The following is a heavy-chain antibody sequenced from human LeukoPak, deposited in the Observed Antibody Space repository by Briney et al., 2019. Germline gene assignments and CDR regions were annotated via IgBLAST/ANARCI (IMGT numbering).Heavy chain of an antibody. CDR2: ISYDGSST. CDR3: AKERAAGGSVILWNHFDL. V-gene: IGHV3-30*18. D-gene: IGHD6-13*01. Sequence: PGRSLRLSCAASGFTFSSFGMHWVRQAPGKGLEWVAAISYDGSSTFYEDSVKGRFTISRDNSKDTLYLQMNSLTPEDMALYYRAKERAAGGSVILWNHFDLWGQGTLVTVSS. CDR1: GFTFSSFG. J-gene: IGHJ4*02.